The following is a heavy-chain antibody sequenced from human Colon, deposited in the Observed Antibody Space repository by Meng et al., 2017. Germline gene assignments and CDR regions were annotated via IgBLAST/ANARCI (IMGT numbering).Heavy chain of an antibody. V-gene: IGHV4-4*02. Sequence: GSLRLSCAVSGGSISSSNWWSWVRQPPGKGLGWIGDIHHSGSTNYNPSLKSRVTISVDKSKNQFSLKLSSVTAADTAVYYCASKPGIAAAGSFDYWGQGTLVTVSS. D-gene: IGHD6-13*01. CDR2: IHHSGST. CDR1: GGSISSSNW. J-gene: IGHJ4*02. CDR3: ASKPGIAAAGSFDY.